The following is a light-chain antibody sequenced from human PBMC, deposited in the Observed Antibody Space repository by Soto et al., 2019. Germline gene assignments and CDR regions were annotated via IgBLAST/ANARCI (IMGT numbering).Light chain of an antibody. CDR2: AAS. Sequence: DIQMTQSPSSLSASVGDRVTITCRASQSISSYLNWYQQKPGKAPKLLIYAASSLQSGVPSRFSGSGSGTDFTLTISSLQPGDFATYFCQQSYSAPYTFGQGTKLDIK. CDR3: QQSYSAPYT. V-gene: IGKV1-39*01. J-gene: IGKJ2*01. CDR1: QSISSY.